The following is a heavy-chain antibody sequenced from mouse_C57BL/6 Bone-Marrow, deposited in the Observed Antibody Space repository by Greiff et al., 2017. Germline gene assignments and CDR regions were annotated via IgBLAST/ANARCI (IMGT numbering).Heavy chain of an antibody. CDR3: ARRGYDYDGGYYYAMDY. CDR1: GYTFTSYW. Sequence: VQLVESGAELAKPGASVKLSCKASGYTFTSYWMHWVKQRPGQGLEWIGYINPSSGYTKYNQKFKDKATLTADKSSSTAYMQLSSLTYEDSAVYYCARRGYDYDGGYYYAMDYWGQGTSVTVSS. J-gene: IGHJ4*01. CDR2: INPSSGYT. D-gene: IGHD2-4*01. V-gene: IGHV1-7*01.